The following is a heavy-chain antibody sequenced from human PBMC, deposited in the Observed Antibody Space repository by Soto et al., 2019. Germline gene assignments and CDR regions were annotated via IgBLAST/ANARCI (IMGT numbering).Heavy chain of an antibody. D-gene: IGHD6-19*01. CDR3: ARRRAGLDDS. CDR1: GYTFTTYG. J-gene: IGHJ4*02. V-gene: IGHV1-18*01. Sequence: ASVKVSCKASGYTFTTYGVSWVRQAPGQGLEWLGWISAYSGNANYAQKFQGRVTMTTDTSTSTAYMELRSLRSDDTAVYYCARRRAGLDDSWGQGTLVTVSS. CDR2: ISAYSGNA.